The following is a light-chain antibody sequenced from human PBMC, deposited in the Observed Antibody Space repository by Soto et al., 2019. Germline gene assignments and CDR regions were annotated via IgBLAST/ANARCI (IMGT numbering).Light chain of an antibody. V-gene: IGLV3-1*01. CDR2: QDS. J-gene: IGLJ1*01. Sequence: SYELTQPPSVSVSPGQTASITCSGDKLGDKYACWYQQKPGQSPVLVIYQDSKRPSGIPERFSGSNSGNTATLTISGTQAMDEADYYCQAWDSSTALIVFGTGTKLTVL. CDR3: QAWDSSTALIV. CDR1: KLGDKY.